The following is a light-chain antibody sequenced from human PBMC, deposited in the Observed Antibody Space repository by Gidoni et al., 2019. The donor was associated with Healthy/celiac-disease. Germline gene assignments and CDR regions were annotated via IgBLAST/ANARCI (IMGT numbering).Light chain of an antibody. Sequence: EIVMTQSPATLSVSPGERATLSCRASQSVSSNLAWYQQKPGHAPRLLIYGAHTRATGIPARFSGSGSVTEFTLTISSLQSEDFAVYYCQQYNNWPPVTFGQGTRLEIK. V-gene: IGKV3-15*01. CDR2: GAH. CDR1: QSVSSN. J-gene: IGKJ5*01. CDR3: QQYNNWPPVT.